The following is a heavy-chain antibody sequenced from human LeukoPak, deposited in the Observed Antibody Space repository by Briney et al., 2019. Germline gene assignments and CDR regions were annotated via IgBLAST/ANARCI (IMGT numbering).Heavy chain of an antibody. CDR3: ARDYDILTGPNRAFDI. V-gene: IGHV3-23*01. D-gene: IGHD3-9*01. CDR2: ISGSGGST. J-gene: IGHJ3*02. CDR1: GFTFSSYA. Sequence: GGSLRLSCAASGFTFSSYAMSWVRQAPGKGLEWVSAISGSGGSTYYADSVKGRFTISRDNSKNTLYLQMNSLRAEDTAVYYCARDYDILTGPNRAFDIWGQGTMVTVSS.